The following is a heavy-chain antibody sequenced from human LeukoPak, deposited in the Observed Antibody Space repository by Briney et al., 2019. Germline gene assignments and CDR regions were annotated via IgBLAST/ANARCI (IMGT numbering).Heavy chain of an antibody. V-gene: IGHV1-18*01. J-gene: IGHJ4*02. CDR1: GYTFTSYG. CDR2: ISAYNGNT. CDR3: AIVGANFRAFDY. Sequence: ASVKVSFKASGYTFTSYGISWVRQAPGQGLEWMGWISAYNGNTNYAQKLQGRVTMTTDTSTSTAYMELRSLRSDDTAVYYCAIVGANFRAFDYWGQGTLVTVSS. D-gene: IGHD1-26*01.